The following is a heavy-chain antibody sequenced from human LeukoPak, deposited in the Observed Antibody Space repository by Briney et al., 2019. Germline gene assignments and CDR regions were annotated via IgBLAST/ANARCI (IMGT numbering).Heavy chain of an antibody. CDR1: GFTFSSYS. CDR3: ASETYCSSTSCYRVGYFDY. Sequence: PGGSLRLSCAASGFTFSSYSMNWVRQAPGKGLEWVANIKQDGSEKYYVDSVKGRFTISRDNAKNSLYLQMNSLRAEDTAVYYCASETYCSSTSCYRVGYFDYWGQGTLVTVSS. CDR2: IKQDGSEK. V-gene: IGHV3-7*01. D-gene: IGHD2-2*02. J-gene: IGHJ4*02.